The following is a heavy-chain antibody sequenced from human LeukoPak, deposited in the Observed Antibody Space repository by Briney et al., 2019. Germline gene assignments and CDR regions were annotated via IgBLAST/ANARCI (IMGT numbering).Heavy chain of an antibody. Sequence: GGSLRLSCAASGFTFSSYWMSWVRQAPGKGPEFVANIKEDGSEKSYVDSVKGRFTISRDNAKKSVSLQMSSLRVEDTAVYYCARDPGYSAFGVWGQGAMVIVSS. J-gene: IGHJ3*01. CDR2: IKEDGSEK. V-gene: IGHV3-7*01. D-gene: IGHD5-18*01. CDR1: GFTFSSYW. CDR3: ARDPGYSAFGV.